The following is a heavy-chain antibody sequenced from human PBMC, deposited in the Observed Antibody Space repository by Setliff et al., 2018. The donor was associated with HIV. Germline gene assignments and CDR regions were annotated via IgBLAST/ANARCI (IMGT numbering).Heavy chain of an antibody. D-gene: IGHD3-9*01. Sequence: PSETLSLTCAVSGVSISSSSYFWGWIRRPPGTGLDWIGSIYFSGSTYYNPSLESRVTISMDTSKNQFSLKRTSVTAADTAVYYCARHPRHYNILTGYRYYMDVWGKGTTVTVSS. CDR2: IYFSGST. CDR3: ARHPRHYNILTGYRYYMDV. CDR1: GVSISSSSYF. V-gene: IGHV4-39*01. J-gene: IGHJ6*03.